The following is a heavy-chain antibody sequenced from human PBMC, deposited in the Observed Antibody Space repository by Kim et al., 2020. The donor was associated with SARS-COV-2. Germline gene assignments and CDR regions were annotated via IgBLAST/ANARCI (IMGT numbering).Heavy chain of an antibody. CDR3: ARTNSGGYFGAFDY. J-gene: IGHJ4*02. CDR2: ISYDGSNK. D-gene: IGHD1-26*01. Sequence: GGSLRLSCAASGFNFSNFAMHWVRQAPGKGLEWVAVISYDGSNKYYADSVKGRFTISRDNSKNTLYLQMNSLRAEDTAVYYCARTNSGGYFGAFDYWGQGTLVTVSS. CDR1: GFNFSNFA. V-gene: IGHV3-30*04.